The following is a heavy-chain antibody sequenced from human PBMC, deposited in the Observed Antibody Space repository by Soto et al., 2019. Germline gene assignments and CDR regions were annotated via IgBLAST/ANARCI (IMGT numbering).Heavy chain of an antibody. V-gene: IGHV3-21*01. CDR2: ISATGYYI. J-gene: IGHJ3*02. D-gene: IGHD1-26*01. CDR3: VRDFSRIVGATADAFDI. CDR1: GFSFNSYA. Sequence: GGSLRLSCVASGFSFNSYAMNWVRLAPGKGPEWVATISATGYYIYYADSVKGRFTISRDNARKSLFLQMNSLRAEDTAVYYCVRDFSRIVGATADAFDIWGQGTTVTVSS.